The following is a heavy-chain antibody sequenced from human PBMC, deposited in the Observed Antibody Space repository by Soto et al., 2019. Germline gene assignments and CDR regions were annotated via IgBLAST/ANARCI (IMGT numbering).Heavy chain of an antibody. CDR1: GGTFSSYT. V-gene: IGHV1-69*02. CDR3: ATGAPTKDDAFDI. D-gene: IGHD5-12*01. CDR2: IIPILGIA. Sequence: SVKVSCKASGGTFSSYTISWVRQAPGQGLEWMGRIIPILGIANYAQKFQGRVTITADKSTSTAYMELSSLRSEDTAVYYCATGAPTKDDAFDIWGQGTMVTVSS. J-gene: IGHJ3*02.